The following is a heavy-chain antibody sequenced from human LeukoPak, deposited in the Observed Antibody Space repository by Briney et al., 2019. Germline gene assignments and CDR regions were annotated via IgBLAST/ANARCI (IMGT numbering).Heavy chain of an antibody. D-gene: IGHD6-19*01. V-gene: IGHV3-11*05. Sequence: GGSLRLSCAASGFTFSDYYMSWIRQAPGKGLEWVSYISGRNYITYADSVKGRFTISRDNSKNSLDLQMSSLRAEDTAVYYCAKETNAVTGRAYFDYWGQGTMVTVSS. CDR3: AKETNAVTGRAYFDY. CDR1: GFTFSDYY. J-gene: IGHJ4*02. CDR2: ISGRNYI.